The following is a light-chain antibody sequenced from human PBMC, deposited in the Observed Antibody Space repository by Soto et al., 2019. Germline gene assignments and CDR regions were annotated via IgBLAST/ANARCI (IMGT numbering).Light chain of an antibody. Sequence: DIQMTQSPSTVSASVGDRVTIACRASQSISGWLAWYQQKPGKAPKLLIYDASSLKSGVPSRFSGSGSGTDFTLTIRSMQPHDFATYYCQQYDSHSKTFGQATKVDI. CDR1: QSISGW. J-gene: IGKJ2*01. V-gene: IGKV1-5*01. CDR2: DAS. CDR3: QQYDSHSKT.